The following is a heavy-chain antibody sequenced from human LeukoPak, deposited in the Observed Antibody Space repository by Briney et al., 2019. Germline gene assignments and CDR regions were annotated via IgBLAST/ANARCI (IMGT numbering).Heavy chain of an antibody. CDR3: ARDCSSSSAVYYYYYMDV. CDR1: GGSISSRTYY. V-gene: IGHV4-39*07. Sequence: SETLSLTGTVSGGSISSRTYYWGWIPQPPGKGLEWIGTIYYSGSTYYNPSLKSRVTISVDTSKNQFSLKLSSVTAADTAVYYCARDCSSSSAVYYYYYMDVWGKGTTVTVSS. CDR2: IYYSGST. D-gene: IGHD6-6*01. J-gene: IGHJ6*03.